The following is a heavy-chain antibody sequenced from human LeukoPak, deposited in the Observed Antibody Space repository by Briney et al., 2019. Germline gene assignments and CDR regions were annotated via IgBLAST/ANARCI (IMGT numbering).Heavy chain of an antibody. Sequence: SSETLSLTCAVYGGSFSGYYWSWIRQPPGKGLERIGEINHSGSTNYNPSLKSRVTISVDTSKNQFSLKLSSVTAADTAVYYCARVGHSGYDRGGYFDYWGQGTLVTVSS. J-gene: IGHJ4*02. CDR2: INHSGST. V-gene: IGHV4-34*01. CDR1: GGSFSGYY. D-gene: IGHD5-12*01. CDR3: ARVGHSGYDRGGYFDY.